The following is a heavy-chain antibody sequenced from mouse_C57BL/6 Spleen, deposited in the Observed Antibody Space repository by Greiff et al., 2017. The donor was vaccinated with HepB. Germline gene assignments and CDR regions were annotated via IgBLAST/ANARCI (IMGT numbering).Heavy chain of an antibody. Sequence: VKLVESGAELARPGASVKMSCKASGYTFTSYTMHWVKQRPGQGLEWIGYINPSSGYTKYNQKFKDKATLTADKSSSTAYMQLSSLTSEDSAVYYCARDWDEEVDYWGQGTTRTVSS. J-gene: IGHJ2*01. CDR2: INPSSGYT. CDR3: ARDWDEEVDY. CDR1: GYTFTSYT. D-gene: IGHD4-1*01. V-gene: IGHV1-4*01.